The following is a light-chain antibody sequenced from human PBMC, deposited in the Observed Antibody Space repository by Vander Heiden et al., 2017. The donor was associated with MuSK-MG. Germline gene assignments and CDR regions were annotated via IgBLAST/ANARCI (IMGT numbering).Light chain of an antibody. Sequence: ETVLTQSPATLSLSPGERATLSCRASQSLSSYLAWYQQKPGQAPRLLIYDASNRATGIPARFSGSGSGTDFTLTISSLEPEDFAVYYCQQRSDWPLTFGGGTKVEIK. J-gene: IGKJ4*01. V-gene: IGKV3-11*01. CDR1: QSLSSY. CDR2: DAS. CDR3: QQRSDWPLT.